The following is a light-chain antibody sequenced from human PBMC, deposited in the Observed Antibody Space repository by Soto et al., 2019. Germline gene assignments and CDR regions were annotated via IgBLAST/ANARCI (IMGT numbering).Light chain of an antibody. CDR3: CSFAGTNTFV. CDR1: ISDVGGYNY. Sequence: QSALTQPRSVSGSPGQSVTISCTGTISDVGGYNYVSWFQQHPGKAPKLMIYDVSERPSGVPDRFSGSKSANTASLTISGLQGEDEADYYCCSFAGTNTFVFGGGTKLTVL. CDR2: DVS. V-gene: IGLV2-11*01. J-gene: IGLJ3*02.